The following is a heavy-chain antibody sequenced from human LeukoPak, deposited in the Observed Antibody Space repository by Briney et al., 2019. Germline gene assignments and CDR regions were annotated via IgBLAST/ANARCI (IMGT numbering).Heavy chain of an antibody. V-gene: IGHV3-23*01. Sequence: GGSLRLSCAASRITFSSYTMTWVRQAPGRGLEWVSAISDSGTSIYYVDSVKGRFTISRDNSKNTLSLQMNSLRAEDTAVYYCAKGIYGGNFDYWGQGTLVTVSS. CDR3: AKGIYGGNFDY. CDR2: ISDSGTSI. D-gene: IGHD4-23*01. CDR1: RITFSSYT. J-gene: IGHJ4*02.